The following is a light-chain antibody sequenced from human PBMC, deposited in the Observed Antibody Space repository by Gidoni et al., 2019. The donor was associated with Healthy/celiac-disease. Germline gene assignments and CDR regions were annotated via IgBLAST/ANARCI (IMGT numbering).Light chain of an antibody. CDR1: HIGSKS. J-gene: IGLJ2*01. V-gene: IGLV3-21*02. CDR3: QVWDSSSDHVV. CDR2: DDS. Sequence: SYVLTQTPSEAVAPGQTARITCGGNHIGSKSVHWYQQKPGQAPVLVVYDDSDRPSGIPERFSGSNSGNTATLTISRVEAGDEADYYCQVWDSSSDHVVFGGWTKLTVL.